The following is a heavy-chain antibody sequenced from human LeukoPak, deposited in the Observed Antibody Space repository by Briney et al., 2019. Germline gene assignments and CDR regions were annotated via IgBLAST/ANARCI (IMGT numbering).Heavy chain of an antibody. D-gene: IGHD3-10*01. CDR3: ARLGSPFNWFDP. Sequence: SETLSLTCTVSGGSISSYYWSWIRQPPGKGLEWIGYIYYRGSSNYNPSLKGRVTISVDTSKNQFSLKLSSVTAADTAVYYCARLGSPFNWFDPWGQGTLVTVSS. V-gene: IGHV4-59*01. CDR2: IYYRGSS. CDR1: GGSISSYY. J-gene: IGHJ5*02.